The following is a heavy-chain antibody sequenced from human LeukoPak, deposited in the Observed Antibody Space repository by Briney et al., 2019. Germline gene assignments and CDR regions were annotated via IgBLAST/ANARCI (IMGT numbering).Heavy chain of an antibody. D-gene: IGHD2-2*01. CDR3: ARYCSSTSCDDWYFDL. CDR2: ISSSGSTI. Sequence: GGSLRLSCAASGFTFSSYEMNWVRQAPGKGLEWVSYISSSGSTIYYADSVKGRFTISRDNAKNSLYLQMNSLRAEDTAVYYCARYCSSTSCDDWYFDLWGRGTLVTVSS. CDR1: GFTFSSYE. J-gene: IGHJ2*01. V-gene: IGHV3-48*03.